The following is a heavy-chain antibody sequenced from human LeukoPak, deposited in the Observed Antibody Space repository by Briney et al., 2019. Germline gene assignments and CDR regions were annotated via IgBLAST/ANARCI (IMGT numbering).Heavy chain of an antibody. V-gene: IGHV1-2*02. J-gene: IGHJ4*02. Sequence: AASVKVSCKASGYTFTGYYMHWVRQAPGQGLEWMGWINPNSGGTNYAQKFQGRVTMTRDTSISTAYMELSRLRSDDTAVYYCARGPRSYYDILTGQGGVWYSDYWGQGTLVTVSS. D-gene: IGHD3-9*01. CDR2: INPNSGGT. CDR1: GYTFTGYY. CDR3: ARGPRSYYDILTGQGGVWYSDY.